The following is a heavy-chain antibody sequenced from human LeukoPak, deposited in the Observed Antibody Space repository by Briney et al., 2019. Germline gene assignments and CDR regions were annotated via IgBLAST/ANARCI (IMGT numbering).Heavy chain of an antibody. D-gene: IGHD6-6*01. CDR1: GGSISRYY. J-gene: IGHJ4*02. V-gene: IGHV4-59*08. Sequence: PSETLSVTPTVPGGSISRYYWSWIRQSPGKGLEWIGYIHYSGSTNYNPSLKSRVTISVDRSKNELSLKLSSATAADTAVYYCARHGIAERPEEFDYWGQGTLVTVSS. CDR3: ARHGIAERPEEFDY. CDR2: IHYSGST.